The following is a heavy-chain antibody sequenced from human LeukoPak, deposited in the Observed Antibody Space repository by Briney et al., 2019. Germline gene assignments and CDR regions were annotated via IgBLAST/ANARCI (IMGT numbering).Heavy chain of an antibody. J-gene: IGHJ6*02. V-gene: IGHV3-74*01. CDR2: INSDGSST. D-gene: IGHD3-10*01. CDR3: AKGRVWFGELLFTMDV. CDR1: GFTFSSYW. Sequence: PGGSLRLSCAASGFTFSSYWMHWVRQAPGKGLVWVSRINSDGSSTSYADSVKGRFTISRDNAKNTLYLQMNSLRGEDTAVYYCAKGRVWFGELLFTMDVWGQGTTVTVSS.